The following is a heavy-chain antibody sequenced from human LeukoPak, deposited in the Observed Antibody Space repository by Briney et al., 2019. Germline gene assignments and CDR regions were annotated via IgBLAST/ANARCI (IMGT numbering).Heavy chain of an antibody. CDR3: ARGYSSRPFDY. J-gene: IGHJ4*02. V-gene: IGHV4-31*03. CDR2: INTSGST. D-gene: IGHD6-13*01. CDR1: GGSISSGGYY. Sequence: PSQTLSLTCTVSGGSISSGGYYWSWIRQHPGKGREWIGYINTSGSTYYAPSLKSRVTISVDTCRNRFSLKLSSVTAADTAVYYCARGYSSRPFDYWGQGTLVTVSS.